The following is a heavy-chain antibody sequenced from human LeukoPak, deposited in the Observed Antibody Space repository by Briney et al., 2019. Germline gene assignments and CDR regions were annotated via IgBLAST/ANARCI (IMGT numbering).Heavy chain of an antibody. D-gene: IGHD1-1*01. CDR1: GYTFTGYY. CDR2: INPNSGGT. V-gene: IGHV1-2*02. CDR3: ARGGETRYYYFYYMDV. Sequence: GASVKVSCKASGYTFTGYYMHWVRQAPGQGLEWMGWINPNSGGTNYAQKFQGRVTMTRDTSISTTYMELSRLRSDDTAVYYCARGGETRYYYFYYMDVWGKGTTVTISS. J-gene: IGHJ6*03.